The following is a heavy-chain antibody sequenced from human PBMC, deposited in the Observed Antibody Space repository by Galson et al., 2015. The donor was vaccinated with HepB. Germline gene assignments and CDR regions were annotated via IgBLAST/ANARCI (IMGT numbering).Heavy chain of an antibody. CDR1: GGTFSSYT. Sequence: SVKVSCKASGGTFSSYTISWVRQAPGQGLEWMGGIIPIFGTANYAQKFQGRVTITADESTSTAYMELSSLRSEDTAVYYCARAGVAARLFRGYEFDIRGQGTMVTVSS. CDR3: ARAGVAARLFRGYEFDI. V-gene: IGHV1-69*13. J-gene: IGHJ3*02. CDR2: IIPIFGTA. D-gene: IGHD6-6*01.